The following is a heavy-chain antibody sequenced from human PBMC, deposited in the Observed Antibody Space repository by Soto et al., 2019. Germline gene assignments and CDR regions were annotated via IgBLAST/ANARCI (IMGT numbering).Heavy chain of an antibody. V-gene: IGHV3-64*02. J-gene: IGHJ6*02. CDR1: GFTFSSYA. CDR3: ARGDREDILVVVGARPGEYGIDI. D-gene: IGHD2-15*01. Sequence: GGSLRLSCAASGFTFSSYAMHWVRQAPGKGLEYVAAISNNGGSAYYADSVKGRFTISRDDSKNTLYLHMNSLRSEDTGVYYCARGDREDILVVVGARPGEYGIDIWGQGTTVNVSS. CDR2: ISNNGGSA.